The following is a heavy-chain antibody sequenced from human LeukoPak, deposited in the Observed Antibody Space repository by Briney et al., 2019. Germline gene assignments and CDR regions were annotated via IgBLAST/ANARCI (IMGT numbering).Heavy chain of an antibody. J-gene: IGHJ6*02. Sequence: SETLSLTCTVSGGSISRSSYYWGWVRQPPGKGLEWIGYIYYSGSTYYNPSLKSRVTISVDTSKNQFSLKLSSVTAADTAVYYCARDYLEREIYYYYGMDVWGQGTTVTVSS. CDR1: GGSISRSSYY. D-gene: IGHD1-1*01. V-gene: IGHV4-31*03. CDR3: ARDYLEREIYYYYGMDV. CDR2: IYYSGST.